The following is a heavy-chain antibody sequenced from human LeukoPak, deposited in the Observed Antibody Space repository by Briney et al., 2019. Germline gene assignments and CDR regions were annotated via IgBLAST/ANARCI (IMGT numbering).Heavy chain of an antibody. V-gene: IGHV1-2*02. CDR1: GYTFTGYY. Sequence: ASVKVSCKASGYTFTGYYMHWVRQAPGQGLEWMGWINPNSGGTNYAQKFQGRVTMTRDTSISTAYMELSRLRSDDTAVYYCARDRWYCSGGSCYETWFDPWGQGTLVTVSS. CDR3: ARDRWYCSGGSCYETWFDP. CDR2: INPNSGGT. J-gene: IGHJ5*02. D-gene: IGHD2-15*01.